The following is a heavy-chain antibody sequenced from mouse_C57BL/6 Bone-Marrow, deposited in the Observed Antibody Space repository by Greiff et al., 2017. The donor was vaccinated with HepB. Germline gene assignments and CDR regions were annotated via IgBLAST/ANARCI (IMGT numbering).Heavy chain of an antibody. CDR1: GYTFTSYG. V-gene: IGHV1-81*01. D-gene: IGHD2-14*01. CDR3: ARGYPWFAY. CDR2: IYPRSGNT. J-gene: IGHJ3*01. Sequence: QVHVKQSGAELARPGASVKLSCKASGYTFTSYGISWVKQRTGQGLEWIGEIYPRSGNTYYNEKFKGKATLTADKSSSTAYMELRSLTSEDAAVYFCARGYPWFAYWGQGTLVTVSA.